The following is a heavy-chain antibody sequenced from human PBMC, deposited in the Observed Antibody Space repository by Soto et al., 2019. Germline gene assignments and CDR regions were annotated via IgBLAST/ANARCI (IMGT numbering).Heavy chain of an antibody. CDR2: IFYSGST. V-gene: IGHV4-31*03. D-gene: IGHD3-10*01. CDR1: GGSIRSASYY. Sequence: QVQLQESGPGLVQPSQTLSLTCTVSGGSIRSASYYWSWIRQHPGKGLEWIGYIFYSGSTYYNPSLKSRVTISIDTSKNQFSVELSSVTAADTAVYYCARTHRLRGLTFDYWGQGTLVTVSS. CDR3: ARTHRLRGLTFDY. J-gene: IGHJ4*02.